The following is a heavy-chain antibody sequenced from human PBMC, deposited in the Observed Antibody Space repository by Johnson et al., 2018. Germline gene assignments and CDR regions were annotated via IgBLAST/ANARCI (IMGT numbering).Heavy chain of an antibody. D-gene: IGHD6-19*01. CDR1: GYPFTSYD. V-gene: IGHV1-8*01. Sequence: QVQLVQSGAEVKKPGASVKVSCKASGYPFTSYDINWVRQATGQGLEWMGWMNPTSGNTGYAPKFQGRDTMTRNNSRSTAYMELSSLRPEDTAVYYCARPAGYSSCWYLYYYGMEVWGQGTTVTVSS. CDR3: ARPAGYSSCWYLYYYGMEV. J-gene: IGHJ6*02. CDR2: MNPTSGNT.